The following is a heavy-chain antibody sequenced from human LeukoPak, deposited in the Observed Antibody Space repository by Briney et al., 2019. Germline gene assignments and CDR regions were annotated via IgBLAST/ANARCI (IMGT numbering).Heavy chain of an antibody. D-gene: IGHD3-3*01. CDR1: GGSITTGSYY. V-gene: IGHV4-61*02. Sequence: SQTLSLTCTVSGGSITTGSYYWIWIRQPAGKGLEWIGRIYTTGSTDYNPSLKSRVTMSVDTSKNQFSLKLSSVTAADTAVYYCARSGYSRYFDYWGQGTLVTVSS. CDR2: IYTTGST. J-gene: IGHJ4*02. CDR3: ARSGYSRYFDY.